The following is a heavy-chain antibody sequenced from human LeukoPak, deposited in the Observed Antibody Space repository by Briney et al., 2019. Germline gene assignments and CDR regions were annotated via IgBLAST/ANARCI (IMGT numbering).Heavy chain of an antibody. V-gene: IGHV5-51*01. CDR3: ARLGSDSSGYYYKYFDY. CDR2: IYPGDSDT. D-gene: IGHD3-22*01. CDR1: GYSFTSYW. J-gene: IGHJ4*02. Sequence: GESLKISCKGSGYSFTSYWIGWVRQMPGKGLGWMGIIYPGDSDTRYSPSFQGQVTISADKSISTAYLQWSSLKASGTAMYYCARLGSDSSGYYYKYFDYWGQGTLVTVSS.